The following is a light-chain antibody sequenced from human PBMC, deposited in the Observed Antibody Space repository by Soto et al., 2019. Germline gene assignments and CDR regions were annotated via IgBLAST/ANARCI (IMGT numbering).Light chain of an antibody. Sequence: QMTQSPSSLSASVGDRVIITCRADHSINNYLNWYQQKPGQVPKLLIYAASTLQSGVPSRFSGSGSGRVFTLTINSLQPGDFATYYCQQSYSTLGTFGRGTRVEI. CDR2: AAS. CDR1: HSINNY. CDR3: QQSYSTLGT. J-gene: IGKJ1*01. V-gene: IGKV1-39*01.